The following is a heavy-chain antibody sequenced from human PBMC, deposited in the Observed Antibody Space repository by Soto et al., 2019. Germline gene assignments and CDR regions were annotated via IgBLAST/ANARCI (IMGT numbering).Heavy chain of an antibody. CDR1: GFTFSSYG. CDR2: LWYDGSNK. Sequence: QVQLVESGGGVVQPGRSLRLSCAASGFTFSSYGMHWVRQAPGKGLEWVAVLWYDGSNKYYADSVKGRFTISRDNAKNTLDLQMNSLRAEDTAVYYCARDRTTTHDYGGEDNWFDPWGQGTLVTVSS. V-gene: IGHV3-33*01. CDR3: ARDRTTTHDYGGEDNWFDP. J-gene: IGHJ5*02. D-gene: IGHD4-17*01.